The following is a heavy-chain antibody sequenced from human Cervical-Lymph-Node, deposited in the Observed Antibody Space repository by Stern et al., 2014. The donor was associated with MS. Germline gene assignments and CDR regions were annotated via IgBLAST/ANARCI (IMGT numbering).Heavy chain of an antibody. Sequence: VQLVESGGGVVPPGRSLRLSCADSGSTFSKSAMHSVRHAPGKGLEWVAVISHDGSNKQYGDSVKGRLAISRDNSRNTLSLEIYSLRAEDTAVYYCVRTESFYYYDGMDVWGHGTTVIVSS. V-gene: IGHV3-30*09. CDR3: VRTESFYYYDGMDV. J-gene: IGHJ6*02. CDR2: ISHDGSNK. CDR1: GSTFSKSA.